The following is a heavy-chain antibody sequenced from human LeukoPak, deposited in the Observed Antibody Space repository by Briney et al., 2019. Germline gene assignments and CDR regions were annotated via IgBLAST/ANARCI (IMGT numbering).Heavy chain of an antibody. CDR1: GFSFSKSS. Sequence: GGPLRLPCAASGFSFSKSSMLWFRQAPGKGLAWVSSISIGSCPYTYYAVSLKGRFTISRDNAKNSVCLQMNSLRPEDTAVYYCASYTLWYGDSWGQGTLVTVSS. CDR2: ISIGSCPYT. D-gene: IGHD3-10*01. J-gene: IGHJ4*02. CDR3: ASYTLWYGDS. V-gene: IGHV3-21*06.